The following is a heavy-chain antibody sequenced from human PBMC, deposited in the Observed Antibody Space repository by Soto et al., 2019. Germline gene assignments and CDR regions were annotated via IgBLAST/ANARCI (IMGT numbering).Heavy chain of an antibody. D-gene: IGHD2-15*01. J-gene: IGHJ4*02. V-gene: IGHV3-30*18. CDR2: ISKDGNNK. CDR1: GFVFSNYA. CDR3: AKDGGGGFSDY. Sequence: QVPLVESGGGVVQPGTSLRLSCAASGFVFSNYAMHWVRQAPGKGLEWVAVISKDGNNKYYGDSVKGRFTISRDSFKGTLDLQMDSLKVEDTALYFWAKDGGGGFSDYWGQGTLVSVSS.